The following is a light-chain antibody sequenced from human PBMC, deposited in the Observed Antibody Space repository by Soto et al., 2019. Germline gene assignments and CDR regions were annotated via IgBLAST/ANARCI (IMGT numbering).Light chain of an antibody. V-gene: IGKV2-28*01. CDR1: QSLLHSNGYNY. J-gene: IGKJ1*01. CDR3: MQALQTPWT. CDR2: LGS. Sequence: DIVMTQSPLSLPVTPGEPASISCRSSQSLLHSNGYNYLDWYLQKPGQSPQLLIYLGSNRASGGTDRLSGSGSGTDFTLKISRVEAEDVGVYYCMQALQTPWTFGQGTKVEIK.